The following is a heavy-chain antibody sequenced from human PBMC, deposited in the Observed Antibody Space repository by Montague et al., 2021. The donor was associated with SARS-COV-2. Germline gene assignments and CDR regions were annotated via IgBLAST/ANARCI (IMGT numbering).Heavy chain of an antibody. CDR2: IYYSGST. V-gene: IGHV4-59*08. J-gene: IGHJ4*02. CDR1: GDSISNYY. D-gene: IGHD3-9*01. Sequence: SETLSLTCTVSGDSISNYYWSWIRRPPGKGLEWLGYIYYSGSTXXXPSXXXRVTISVDTSKNQFSLGLSSVTAADTAVYYCARLPYILPGYAYFDFWGQGSLVIVSS. CDR3: ARLPYILPGYAYFDF.